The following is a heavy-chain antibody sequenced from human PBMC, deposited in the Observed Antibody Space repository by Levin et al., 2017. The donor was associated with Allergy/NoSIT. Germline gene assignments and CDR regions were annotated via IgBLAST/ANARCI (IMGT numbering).Heavy chain of an antibody. CDR3: ARKDSSSWYELDY. CDR1: GYTFTSYG. J-gene: IGHJ4*02. V-gene: IGHV1-18*01. Sequence: GGSLRLSCKASGYTFTSYGISWVRQAPGQGLEWMGWISAYNGNTNYAQKLQGRVTMTTDTSTSTAYMELRSLRSDDTAVYYCARKDSSSWYELDYWGQGTLVTVSS. D-gene: IGHD6-13*01. CDR2: ISAYNGNT.